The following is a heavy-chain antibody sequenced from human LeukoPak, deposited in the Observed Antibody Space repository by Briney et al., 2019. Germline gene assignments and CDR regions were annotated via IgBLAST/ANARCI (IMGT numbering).Heavy chain of an antibody. CDR1: GGSFSGYY. Sequence: KSSETLSLTCAVYGGSFSGYYWSWIRQPPRKGLEWIGEINHSGSTNYNPSLKSRVTISVDTSKNQFSLKLSSVTAADTAVYYCARAWGVRSFSYYYMDVWGKGTTVTVSS. D-gene: IGHD3-10*01. V-gene: IGHV4-34*01. CDR2: INHSGST. J-gene: IGHJ6*03. CDR3: ARAWGVRSFSYYYMDV.